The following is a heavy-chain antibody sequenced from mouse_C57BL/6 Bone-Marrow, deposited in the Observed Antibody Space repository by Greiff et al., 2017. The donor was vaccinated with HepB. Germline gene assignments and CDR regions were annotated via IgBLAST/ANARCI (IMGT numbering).Heavy chain of an antibody. J-gene: IGHJ4*01. CDR3: AREGVTDYYAMDY. CDR1: GYTFTSYW. CDR2: IDPSDSYT. Sequence: QVQLQQSGAELVMPGASVKLSCKASGYTFTSYWMHWVKQRPGQGLEWIGEIDPSDSYTNYNQKFKGKSTLTVDKSSSTAYMQLSSLTSEDSAVYYCAREGVTDYYAMDYWGQGTSVTVSS. V-gene: IGHV1-69*01. D-gene: IGHD2-2*01.